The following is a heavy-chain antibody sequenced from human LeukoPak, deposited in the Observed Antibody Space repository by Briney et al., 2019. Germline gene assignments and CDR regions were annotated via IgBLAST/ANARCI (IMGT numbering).Heavy chain of an antibody. CDR2: IDPSDSYT. CDR1: GYSFTSYW. Sequence: ESLRLSCMGSGYSFTSYWIRWVRQMPGKGLEWMGRIDPSDSYTNYSPSFQGHVTISADKSISTAYLQWSSLKASDTAMYYCARTPAVTPDYWGQGTLVTVSS. D-gene: IGHD4-11*01. V-gene: IGHV5-10-1*01. CDR3: ARTPAVTPDY. J-gene: IGHJ4*02.